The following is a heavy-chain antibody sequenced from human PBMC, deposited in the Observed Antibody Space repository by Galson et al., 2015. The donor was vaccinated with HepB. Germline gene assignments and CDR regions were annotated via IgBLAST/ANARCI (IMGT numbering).Heavy chain of an antibody. CDR2: IKEDGSEK. Sequence: SLRLSCAASGFTFSTYWMNWVRQAPGKGLEWVANIKEDGSEKYYVDSVKGRFTVSRDNAKSSLYLQMNSLGVEDTAVYYCARVVVATTTEADYWGQGTLVTVSS. D-gene: IGHD5-12*01. V-gene: IGHV3-7*01. CDR1: GFTFSTYW. CDR3: ARVVVATTTEADY. J-gene: IGHJ4*02.